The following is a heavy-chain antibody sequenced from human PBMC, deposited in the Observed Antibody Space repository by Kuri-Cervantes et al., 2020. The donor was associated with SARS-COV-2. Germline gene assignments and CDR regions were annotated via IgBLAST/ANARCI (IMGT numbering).Heavy chain of an antibody. Sequence: GGSLRLSCAASGFTFSDYYMSWIRQAPGKGLEWVSYISSSSSYTNYADSVKGRFTISRDNAKNSLYLQMNSLRAEDTAVYYCARGTNLYYGSGSYPAPYYYYGMDVWGQGTTVTVSS. J-gene: IGHJ6*02. CDR1: GFTFSDYY. CDR2: ISSSSSYT. D-gene: IGHD3-10*01. CDR3: ARGTNLYYGSGSYPAPYYYYGMDV. V-gene: IGHV3-11*05.